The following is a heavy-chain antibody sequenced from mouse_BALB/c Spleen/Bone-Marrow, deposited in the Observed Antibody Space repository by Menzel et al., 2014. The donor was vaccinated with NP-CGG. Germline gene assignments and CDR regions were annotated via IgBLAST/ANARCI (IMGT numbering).Heavy chain of an antibody. J-gene: IGHJ3*01. D-gene: IGHD2-4*01. Sequence: EVQLMESGGDLVKPGVSLKLSCAASGFTFSSYGMSWVRQTPDKRLEWVATISSGGSYTYYPDSVKGRFTISRDNAKNTLYLQMSSLKSEDTAMYYCARQDYDWFAYWGQGTLVTVSA. CDR3: ARQDYDWFAY. CDR1: GFTFSSYG. V-gene: IGHV5-6*01. CDR2: ISSGGSYT.